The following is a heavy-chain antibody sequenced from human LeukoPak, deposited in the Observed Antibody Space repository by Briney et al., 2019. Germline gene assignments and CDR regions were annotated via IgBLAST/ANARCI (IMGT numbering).Heavy chain of an antibody. CDR3: ARPVYDFWSGYYDGDDY. D-gene: IGHD3-3*01. CDR1: GFTFSSYW. V-gene: IGHV3-7*01. Sequence: GGSLRLSCAASGFTFSSYWMSWVRQAPGKGLEWVANIKQDGSEKYYVDSVKGRFTISRDNAKNSLYLQMNSLRAEDTAVYYCARPVYDFWSGYYDGDDYWGQGTLVTVSS. J-gene: IGHJ4*02. CDR2: IKQDGSEK.